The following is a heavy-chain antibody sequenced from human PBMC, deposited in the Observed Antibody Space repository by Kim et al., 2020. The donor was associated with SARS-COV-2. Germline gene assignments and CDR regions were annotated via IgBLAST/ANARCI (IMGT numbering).Heavy chain of an antibody. CDR2: IYYSGST. CDR1: GVSISSSSYY. D-gene: IGHD6-13*01. J-gene: IGHJ5*02. CDR3: ARDRRSWLNWFDP. V-gene: IGHV4-39*07. Sequence: SETLSLTCTVSGVSISSSSYYWGWIRQPPGQGLEWIGSIYYSGSTSSNPYLKSRVTISVNPSKNQFSLKLSSVTAAATAVYYCARDRRSWLNWFDPWGQGTLVTVSS.